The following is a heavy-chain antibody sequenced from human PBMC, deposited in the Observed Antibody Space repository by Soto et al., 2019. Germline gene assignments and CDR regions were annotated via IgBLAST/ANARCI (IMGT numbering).Heavy chain of an antibody. CDR1: NDSIRSDNW. D-gene: IGHD3-10*02. CDR2: IFHSGSS. V-gene: IGHV4-4*02. Sequence: SETLSLTCSVSNDSIRSDNWWSWVRQPPGKGLEWIGEIFHSGSSNNNPSLKSRVTLSVDKTKNEFSLKLNSVTAADTAVYYCARRLFVRGTLGYYDYWGQGTLVTVSS. J-gene: IGHJ4*02. CDR3: ARRLFVRGTLGYYDY.